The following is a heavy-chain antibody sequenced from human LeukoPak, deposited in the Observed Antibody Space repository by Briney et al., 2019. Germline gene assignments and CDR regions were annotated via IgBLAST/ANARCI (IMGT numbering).Heavy chain of an antibody. V-gene: IGHV3-66*01. CDR1: GFTVSSNY. Sequence: GGSLRLSCAASGFTVSSNYMSWVRQAPGKGLEWVSVIYSGGSTYYADSVKGRFTISRDNSKNTLYLQMNSLRDEDTAVYYCAREVRGTYLDYWGQGTLVTVSS. J-gene: IGHJ4*02. CDR2: IYSGGST. CDR3: AREVRGTYLDY. D-gene: IGHD4/OR15-4a*01.